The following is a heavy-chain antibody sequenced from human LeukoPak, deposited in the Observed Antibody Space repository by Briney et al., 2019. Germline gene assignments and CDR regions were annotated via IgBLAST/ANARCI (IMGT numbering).Heavy chain of an antibody. Sequence: GGSLRLSCAASGFTFSDYSMNWVRQAPGKGLEWVSSISSSSGYIYYADSVKGRFTISRDNAKNSLYLQVNSLRAEDAAVYYCARAPNSKPGKAAAVDYWGQGTLVTVSS. CDR2: ISSSSGYI. CDR3: ARAPNSKPGKAAAVDY. V-gene: IGHV3-21*01. J-gene: IGHJ4*02. CDR1: GFTFSDYS. D-gene: IGHD6-13*01.